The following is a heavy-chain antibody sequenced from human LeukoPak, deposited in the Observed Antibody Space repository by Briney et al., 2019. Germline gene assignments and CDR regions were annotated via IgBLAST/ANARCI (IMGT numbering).Heavy chain of an antibody. V-gene: IGHV4-39*01. D-gene: IGHD4-17*01. J-gene: IGHJ5*02. Sequence: SETLSLTCTVSGGSMSSYYWGWIRQPPGKGLEWIGSIYYNGNTYYNPSLKSRVTISVDTSKNQFSLKLSSVTAADTAVYYCASSPDDYGDYAAGNWFDPWGQGTLVTVSS. CDR2: IYYNGNT. CDR3: ASSPDDYGDYAAGNWFDP. CDR1: GGSMSSYY.